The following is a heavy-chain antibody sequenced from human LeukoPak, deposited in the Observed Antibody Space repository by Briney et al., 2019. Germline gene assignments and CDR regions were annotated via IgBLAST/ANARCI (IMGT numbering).Heavy chain of an antibody. V-gene: IGHV3-23*01. CDR2: IIASSGTT. CDR3: AKGGYDYIEVAYFDF. CDR1: GFTFSVYA. D-gene: IGHD5-12*01. Sequence: PGGSLRLSCAASGFTFSVYAMSRVRQAPRKGLEWVSIIIASSGTTFYADSVKGRFTISRDTSKNTLYLQLNSLRLEDTAVYYCAKGGYDYIEVAYFDFWGQGTLVTVSS. J-gene: IGHJ4*02.